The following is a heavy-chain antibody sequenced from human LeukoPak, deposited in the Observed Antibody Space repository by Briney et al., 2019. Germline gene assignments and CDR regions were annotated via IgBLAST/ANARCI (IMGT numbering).Heavy chain of an antibody. CDR1: GLTFDDYG. Sequence: PGGSLRLSCAASGLTFDDYGMSGVRQVPGKGLEWVSGINWNGGSTGYADSVKGRFTISRDNAKNSLYLQMNSLRAEDTALYYCARIKSSGNYSPFDYWGQGALLTVSS. CDR3: ARIKSSGNYSPFDY. CDR2: INWNGGST. D-gene: IGHD1-26*01. J-gene: IGHJ4*02. V-gene: IGHV3-20*04.